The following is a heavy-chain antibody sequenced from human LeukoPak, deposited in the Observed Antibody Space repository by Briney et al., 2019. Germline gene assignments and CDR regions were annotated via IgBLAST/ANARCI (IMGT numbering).Heavy chain of an antibody. CDR3: ARSRYQLLENWFDP. J-gene: IGHJ5*02. Sequence: SETLSLTCTVPGGSISSSSYYWGWIRQPPGKGLEWIGSIYYSGSTYYNPSLKSRATISVDTSKNQFSLKLSSVTAADTAVYYCARSRYQLLENWFDPWGQGTLVTVSS. CDR2: IYYSGST. CDR1: GGSISSSSYY. V-gene: IGHV4-39*01. D-gene: IGHD2-2*01.